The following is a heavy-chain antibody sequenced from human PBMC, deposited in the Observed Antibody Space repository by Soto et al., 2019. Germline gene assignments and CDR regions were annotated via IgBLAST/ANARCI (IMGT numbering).Heavy chain of an antibody. Sequence: SVKVSCKASGGTFSSYAISWVRQAHGQGLEWMGGIIPIFGTANYGQRFQGRVSSTADEATSRAYMDLSSLRSEDTAEYCCSRAYSSSSAFDYWGPGPLATVSS. CDR3: SRAYSSSSAFDY. CDR1: GGTFSSYA. D-gene: IGHD6-6*01. J-gene: IGHJ4*02. V-gene: IGHV1-69*13. CDR2: IIPIFGTA.